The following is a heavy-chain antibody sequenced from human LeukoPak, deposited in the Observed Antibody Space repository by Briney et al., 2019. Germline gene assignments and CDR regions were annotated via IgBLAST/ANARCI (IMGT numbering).Heavy chain of an antibody. J-gene: IGHJ4*02. D-gene: IGHD3-22*01. CDR2: ISSSSSYI. V-gene: IGHV3-21*06. CDR3: ARDRDSSGYYPHFSY. Sequence: GGSLRLSCAASGFTFSSYSMNWVRQAPGKGLEWVSSISSSSSYIYYADSVKGRFTISRDNAKNSLYLQMNSLRAEDTAVHYCARDRDSSGYYPHFSYWGQGTLVTVSS. CDR1: GFTFSSYS.